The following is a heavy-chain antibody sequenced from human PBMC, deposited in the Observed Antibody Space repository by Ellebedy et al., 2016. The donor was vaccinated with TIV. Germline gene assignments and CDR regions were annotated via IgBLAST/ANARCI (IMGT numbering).Heavy chain of an antibody. Sequence: GESLKISCAASGFTFSSYGMHWVRQAPGKGLEWVAVIWYDGSNKYYADSVKGRFTISRDNSKNTLYLQMNSLSAEDTAVYYCARDAHLAAAVFYYYYGMDVWGQGTTVTVSS. CDR2: IWYDGSNK. CDR1: GFTFSSYG. V-gene: IGHV3-33*01. CDR3: ARDAHLAAAVFYYYYGMDV. J-gene: IGHJ6*02. D-gene: IGHD6-13*01.